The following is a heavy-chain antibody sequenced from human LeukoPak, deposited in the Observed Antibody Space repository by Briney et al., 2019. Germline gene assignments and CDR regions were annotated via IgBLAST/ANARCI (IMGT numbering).Heavy chain of an antibody. V-gene: IGHV5-51*01. J-gene: IGHJ5*02. Sequence: GESLKISCKASGYIFTTYWIAWARQMPGKGLEWMGIIYPGDSRTRYSPSFEGQVTISADKSISAAYLQWSSLKASDTAMYYCVRRVYISGSNWFDPWGQGALVTVSS. CDR1: GYIFTTYW. CDR3: VRRVYISGSNWFDP. CDR2: IYPGDSRT. D-gene: IGHD6-19*01.